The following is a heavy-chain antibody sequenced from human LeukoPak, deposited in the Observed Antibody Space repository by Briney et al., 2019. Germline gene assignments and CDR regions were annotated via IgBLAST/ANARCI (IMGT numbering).Heavy chain of an antibody. J-gene: IGHJ5*02. D-gene: IGHD2/OR15-2a*01. CDR2: MNPKSGNT. CDR3: ARVMSPRLEAIYCDSKGCPNWFGP. V-gene: IGHV1-8*01. CDR1: GYSFTKYD. Sequence: ASVKVSCKASGYSFTKYDINWVRQATGQRLEWMGWMNPKSGNTGYAKKFQGRVTMTRDTSTNTAYMELNSLRADDTAVYYCARVMSPRLEAIYCDSKGCPNWFGPWGQGTRVTVSS.